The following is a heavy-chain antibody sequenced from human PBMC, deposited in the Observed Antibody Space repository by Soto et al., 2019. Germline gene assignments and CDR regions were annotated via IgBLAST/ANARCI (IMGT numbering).Heavy chain of an antibody. Sequence: PGGSLRLSCAASGFSFSGYWMHWVRQAPGKGLMWVSRINTDGSSRTYADSVKGRFTISRDNAKNTLYLQMNSLRVEDTAVYYCVRAAARGDDWGQGTLVTVSS. D-gene: IGHD3-10*01. CDR3: VRAAARGDD. J-gene: IGHJ4*02. CDR2: INTDGSSR. V-gene: IGHV3-74*01. CDR1: GFSFSGYW.